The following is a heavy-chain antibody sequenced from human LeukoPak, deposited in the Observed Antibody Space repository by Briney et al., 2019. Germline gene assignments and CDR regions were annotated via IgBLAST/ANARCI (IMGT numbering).Heavy chain of an antibody. Sequence: SETLSLTCTVSGGSISSYYWSWIRQPPGKGLEWIGYIYYSGSTNYNPSLKGRVTISVDTSKNLFSLKLSSVTAADTAVYYCAGHHPRNTVDFWGQGTLVTVSP. CDR3: AGHHPRNTVDF. V-gene: IGHV4-59*08. J-gene: IGHJ4*02. CDR1: GGSISSYY. CDR2: IYYSGST. D-gene: IGHD2/OR15-2a*01.